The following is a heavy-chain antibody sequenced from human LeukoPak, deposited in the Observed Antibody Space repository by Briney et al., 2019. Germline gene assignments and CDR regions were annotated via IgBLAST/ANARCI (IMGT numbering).Heavy chain of an antibody. Sequence: PSETLSLTCTVSGGSISSYYWSWIRQPPGKGLEWIGYIYYSGSTNYNLSLKSRVTISVDTSKNQFSLKLSSVTAADTAVYYCARAIVVVPAARWFDPWGQGTLVTVSS. D-gene: IGHD2-2*01. J-gene: IGHJ5*02. V-gene: IGHV4-59*01. CDR1: GGSISSYY. CDR3: ARAIVVVPAARWFDP. CDR2: IYYSGST.